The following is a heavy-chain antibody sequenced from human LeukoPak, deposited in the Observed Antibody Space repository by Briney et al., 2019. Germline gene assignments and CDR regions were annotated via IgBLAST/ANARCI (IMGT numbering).Heavy chain of an antibody. V-gene: IGHV3-30-3*01. CDR2: ISYDGSNK. J-gene: IGHJ4*02. CDR3: AYPAFDY. CDR1: GFTFSSYA. D-gene: IGHD3-16*02. Sequence: PGRSLRLSCAASGFTFSSYAMHWVRQAPGKGLEWVAVISYDGSNKYYADSVKGRSTISRDNSKNTLYLQMNSLRAEDTAVYYCAYPAFDYWGQGTLVTVSS.